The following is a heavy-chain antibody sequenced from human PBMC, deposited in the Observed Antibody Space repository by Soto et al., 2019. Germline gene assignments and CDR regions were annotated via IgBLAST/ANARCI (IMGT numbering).Heavy chain of an antibody. CDR1: GGSISSGGYS. Sequence: TLSLTCAVSGGSISSGGYSWSWIRQPPGNGLEWIGYIYHSGSTYYNPSLKRRVTISVDRSRNWCSLKLSSVTAADTAVYYCARGPSTAAGMVFDYWGQGTLVTVSS. V-gene: IGHV4-30-2*01. D-gene: IGHD6-13*01. J-gene: IGHJ4*02. CDR2: IYHSGST. CDR3: ARGPSTAAGMVFDY.